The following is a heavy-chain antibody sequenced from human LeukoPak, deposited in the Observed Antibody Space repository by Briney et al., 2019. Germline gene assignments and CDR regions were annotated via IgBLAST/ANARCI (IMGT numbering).Heavy chain of an antibody. Sequence: ASVKVSCKASGYTFTSYDINWVRQATGQGLEWMGWMNPNSGNTGYAQKFQGRVTITRNTSISTAYMELSSLRSEDTAVYYRARVLLWFGELLPYYMDVWGKGTTVTVSS. CDR1: GYTFTSYD. D-gene: IGHD3-10*01. J-gene: IGHJ6*03. V-gene: IGHV1-8*03. CDR3: ARVLLWFGELLPYYMDV. CDR2: MNPNSGNT.